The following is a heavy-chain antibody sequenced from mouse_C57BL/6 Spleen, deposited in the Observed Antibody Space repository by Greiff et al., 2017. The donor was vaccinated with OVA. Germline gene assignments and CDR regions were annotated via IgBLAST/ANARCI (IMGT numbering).Heavy chain of an antibody. Sequence: QVQLQQSGPELVKPGASVKISCKASGYAFSSSWMNWVKQRPGKGLEWIGRIYPGDGDTNYNGKFKGKATLTADKSSSTAYMQLSSLTSEDSAVYFCAREPGSSSGWFAYWGQGTLVTVSA. J-gene: IGHJ3*01. CDR2: IYPGDGDT. CDR3: AREPGSSSGWFAY. D-gene: IGHD1-1*01. CDR1: GYAFSSSW. V-gene: IGHV1-82*01.